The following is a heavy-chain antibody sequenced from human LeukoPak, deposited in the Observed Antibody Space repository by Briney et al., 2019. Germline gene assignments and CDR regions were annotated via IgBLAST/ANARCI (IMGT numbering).Heavy chain of an antibody. D-gene: IGHD1-26*01. Sequence: GGSLRLSCAASGFTFSGYAMAWVRQAPGKGLERVSAISGSGESTYYADSVRGRFTTSRDNSKNTVDLQMNSLRAEDTAVYYCARRRLGAVDYWGQGTLVTVSS. J-gene: IGHJ4*02. CDR1: GFTFSGYA. V-gene: IGHV3-23*01. CDR3: ARRRLGAVDY. CDR2: ISGSGEST.